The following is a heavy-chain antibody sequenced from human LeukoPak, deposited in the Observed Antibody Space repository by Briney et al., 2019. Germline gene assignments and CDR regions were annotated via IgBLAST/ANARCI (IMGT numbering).Heavy chain of an antibody. Sequence: ASEKLSCNASGSTFTSNGISWVRQAPEQALEWMEWISAYNGNTNYAQKPQGRVTMTTDTSTSTAYIELRSLRSDDTAVYYCARVLHRITIFGVVTDWFDPWGQGTLVNVSS. CDR3: ARVLHRITIFGVVTDWFDP. CDR2: ISAYNGNT. CDR1: GSTFTSNG. D-gene: IGHD3-3*01. V-gene: IGHV1-18*01. J-gene: IGHJ5*02.